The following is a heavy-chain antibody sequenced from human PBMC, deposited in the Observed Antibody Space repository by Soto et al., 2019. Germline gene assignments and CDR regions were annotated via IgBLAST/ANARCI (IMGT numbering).Heavy chain of an antibody. CDR3: AKDIVRYTYGACDY. CDR2: ISYDGSNK. J-gene: IGHJ4*02. V-gene: IGHV3-30*18. CDR1: GFTFNTYG. Sequence: QVHLVESGGAVVQPGKSLRLSCAASGFTFNTYGMYWVRQAPGKGLEWVAAISYDGSNKYHADSVKGRFTISRDNSKNTLYLQMNSLRVEDTAVYYCAKDIVRYTYGACDYWGQAALVTVSS. D-gene: IGHD5-18*01.